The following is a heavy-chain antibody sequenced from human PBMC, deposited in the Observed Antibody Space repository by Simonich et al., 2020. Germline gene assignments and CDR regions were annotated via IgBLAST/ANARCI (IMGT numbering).Heavy chain of an antibody. CDR2: INHSGRH. Sequence: QVQLQQWGAGLLKPSETMSLTCADYGGSFSGYYWCWIRTPPGDGLEWIGEINHSGRHNYNPSLKRRVTISVDTSKKQFSLELSSVTAADTAVYYCARCGLVNYDILSGYHNWFDPWGQGTLVTVSS. CDR3: ARCGLVNYDILSGYHNWFDP. J-gene: IGHJ5*02. V-gene: IGHV4-34*01. D-gene: IGHD3-9*01. CDR1: GGSFSGYY.